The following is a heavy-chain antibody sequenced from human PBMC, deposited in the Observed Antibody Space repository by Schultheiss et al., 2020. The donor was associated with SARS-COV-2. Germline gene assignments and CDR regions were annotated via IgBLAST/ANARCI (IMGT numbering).Heavy chain of an antibody. CDR1: GFTFSSYA. CDR3: ARDYVFTMVRGSFFDP. Sequence: GGSLRLSCAASGFTFSSYAMSWVRQAPGKGLEWVSAISGSGGSTYYADSVKGRFTISRDNSKNSLYLQMNSLRAEDTAVYYCARDYVFTMVRGSFFDPWGQGTLVTVSS. CDR2: ISGSGGST. V-gene: IGHV3-23*01. J-gene: IGHJ5*02. D-gene: IGHD3-10*01.